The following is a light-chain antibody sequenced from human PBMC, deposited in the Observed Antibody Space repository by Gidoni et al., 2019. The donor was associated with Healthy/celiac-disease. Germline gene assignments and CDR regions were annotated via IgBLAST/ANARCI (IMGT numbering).Light chain of an antibody. J-gene: IGKJ5*01. Sequence: DIQMTQTPSSLSASVGDRVTITCRASQSISSYLSWYQQKPGKAPELLIHAASSLPSGVPSRFSGSGSGTDFTLTISSLQPEDFATYYCQQSHSTPQITFXXXTRLEIK. CDR3: QQSHSTPQIT. CDR1: QSISSY. V-gene: IGKV1-39*01. CDR2: AAS.